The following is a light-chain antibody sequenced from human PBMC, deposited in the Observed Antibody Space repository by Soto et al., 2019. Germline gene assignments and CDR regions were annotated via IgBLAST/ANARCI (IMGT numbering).Light chain of an antibody. Sequence: IQLTQSPSSLSASVGDRVTITCRASQGMSTYLAWYQQKPGQAPKLLIYAASTLQSGVPSRFSGSGSGTDFTLTISSLQPEDFATYYCQQFSTYPLTFGGGTKVDIK. V-gene: IGKV1-9*01. CDR3: QQFSTYPLT. CDR1: QGMSTY. J-gene: IGKJ4*01. CDR2: AAS.